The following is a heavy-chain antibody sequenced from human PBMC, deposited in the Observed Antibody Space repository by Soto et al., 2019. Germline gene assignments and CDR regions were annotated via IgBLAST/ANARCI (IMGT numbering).Heavy chain of an antibody. Sequence: SETLSLTCAVYGGSFSGYYWSWIRQPPGKGLEWIGEINHSGSTNYNPSLKSRVTISVDTSKNKFSLKLSFVTAADTAVYYCASVSGGRSHGSGSYYQPRRFDYWGQGTLVTVSS. CDR1: GGSFSGYY. D-gene: IGHD3-10*01. J-gene: IGHJ4*02. V-gene: IGHV4-34*01. CDR3: ASVSGGRSHGSGSYYQPRRFDY. CDR2: INHSGST.